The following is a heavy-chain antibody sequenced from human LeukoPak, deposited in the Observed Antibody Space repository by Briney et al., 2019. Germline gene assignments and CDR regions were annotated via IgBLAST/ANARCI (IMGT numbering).Heavy chain of an antibody. CDR3: ARSYGSRGGDFDY. Sequence: ASVKVSCKASGYTFTGYYMHWVRQAPGKGLEWMGGFDPEDGETIYAQKFQGRVTMTEDTSTDTAYMELSSLRSEDTAVYYCARSYGSRGGDFDYWGQGTLVTVSS. CDR1: GYTFTGYY. D-gene: IGHD3-10*01. CDR2: FDPEDGET. V-gene: IGHV1-24*01. J-gene: IGHJ4*02.